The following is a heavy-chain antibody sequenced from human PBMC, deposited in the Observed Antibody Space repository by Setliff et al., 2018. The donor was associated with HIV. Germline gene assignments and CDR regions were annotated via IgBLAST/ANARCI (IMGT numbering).Heavy chain of an antibody. V-gene: IGHV4-59*11. CDR1: GGSISGHY. Sequence: PSETLSLTCTVSGGSISGHYWSWIRQPPGKGLEWIGNIFYSGGTDYNPSLRSRVYMSLYTSKNQFSLKLLFVTAADSAVYYCARGLGITMVRGIRTFDPWGQGTQVTVSS. CDR3: ARGLGITMVRGIRTFDP. CDR2: IFYSGGT. D-gene: IGHD3-10*01. J-gene: IGHJ5*02.